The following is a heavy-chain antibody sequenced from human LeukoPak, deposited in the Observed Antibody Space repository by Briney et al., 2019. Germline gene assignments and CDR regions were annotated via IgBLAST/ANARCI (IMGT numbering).Heavy chain of an antibody. CDR3: ARAVGPFDY. J-gene: IGHJ4*02. V-gene: IGHV3-33*01. CDR1: GFIFSTYG. D-gene: IGHD3-16*01. Sequence: GGSLRLSCAPSGFIFSTYGIHWLRQAPGKGLEWVTAIWPGGSYIYYAVSVKGRFTIPRDNSKNTVYLQMNTLRDEDTAVYYCARAVGPFDYWGQGTLVAVSS. CDR2: IWPGGSYI.